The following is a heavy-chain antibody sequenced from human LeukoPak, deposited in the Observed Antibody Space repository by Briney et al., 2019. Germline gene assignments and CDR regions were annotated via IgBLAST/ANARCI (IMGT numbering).Heavy chain of an antibody. J-gene: IGHJ5*02. CDR2: FDPEDGET. Sequence: ASVKVSCKVSGYTLTELSMHWVRQAPGKGLEWMGGFDPEDGETIYAQKFQGRVTMTEDTSTDTAYMELSSLRSEDTAVYYCATQVDIVVVPAAIVGFDPWGQGTLVTVSS. V-gene: IGHV1-24*01. CDR3: ATQVDIVVVPAAIVGFDP. CDR1: GYTLTELS. D-gene: IGHD2-2*01.